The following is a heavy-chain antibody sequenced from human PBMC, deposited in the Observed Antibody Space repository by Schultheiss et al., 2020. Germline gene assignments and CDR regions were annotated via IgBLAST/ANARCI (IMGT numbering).Heavy chain of an antibody. V-gene: IGHV3-23*01. CDR1: GFTFSSYA. D-gene: IGHD2-15*01. J-gene: IGHJ4*02. Sequence: WGSLRLSCAASGFTFSSYAMSWVRQAPGKGLEWVSGVSGSGGSTYYADSVKGRFTISRDNSKNTLYLQMNSLRAEDTAVYYCARELGVAPYYFDYWGQGTLVTVSS. CDR2: VSGSGGST. CDR3: ARELGVAPYYFDY.